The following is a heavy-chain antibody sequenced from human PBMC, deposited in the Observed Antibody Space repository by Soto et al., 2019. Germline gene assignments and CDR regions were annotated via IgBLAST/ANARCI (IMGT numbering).Heavy chain of an antibody. CDR1: GGTFSTYV. J-gene: IGHJ6*02. CDR2: IIPVFATT. V-gene: IGHV1-69*12. CDR3: ARGRIAGAATDFYYYGMAV. D-gene: IGHD1-26*01. Sequence: QVQLVQSGAEVKKPGSSVKVSCKASGGTFSTYVISWVRQAPGQGLEWMGGIIPVFATTNYAQKFQGRVTITADESTRTGYMELNSLRSEDTAVYYWARGRIAGAATDFYYYGMAVWGQGTSVTVSS.